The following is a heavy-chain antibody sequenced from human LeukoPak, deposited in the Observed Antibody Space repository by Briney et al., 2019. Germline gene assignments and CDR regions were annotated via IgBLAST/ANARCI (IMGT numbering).Heavy chain of an antibody. Sequence: GASVKVSCKASGFTFTSSAVQWVRQARGQRLEWIGWIVLGSGNTNYAQQFQERVTITRDLSTSSTYLELSGLRSEDTAVYYCAALAGVQGLAYDPRDYFDSWGQGTLVTVSS. D-gene: IGHD7-27*01. CDR1: GFTFTSSA. V-gene: IGHV1-58*01. J-gene: IGHJ4*02. CDR2: IVLGSGNT. CDR3: AALAGVQGLAYDPRDYFDS.